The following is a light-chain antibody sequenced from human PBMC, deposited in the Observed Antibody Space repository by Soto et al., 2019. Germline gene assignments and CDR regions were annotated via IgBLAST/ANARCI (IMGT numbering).Light chain of an antibody. V-gene: IGKV3-11*01. J-gene: IGKJ1*01. CDR2: DAS. CDR1: QTVSNY. Sequence: EIVLTQSPATLSLSPGERATLSCRASQTVSNYLAWYQQKPGQAPRLLIYDASNRATGVPARFSGRGSGTDFTLTISRLEPEDFATYYCQHYNSYSEAFGQGTKVDIK. CDR3: QHYNSYSEA.